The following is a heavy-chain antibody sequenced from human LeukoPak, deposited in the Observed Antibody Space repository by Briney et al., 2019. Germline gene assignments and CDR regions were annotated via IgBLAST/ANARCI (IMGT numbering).Heavy chain of an antibody. J-gene: IGHJ1*01. Sequence: GGSLRLSCAASGFTFSSYAMSWVRQAPGKGLEWVANIKQDGSEKYYVDSVKGRFTISRDNAKNSLYLQMNILRAEDTAIFYCARDRLGYSDWLSTPLFQHWGQGTLVTVSS. D-gene: IGHD3-9*01. CDR2: IKQDGSEK. CDR3: ARDRLGYSDWLSTPLFQH. CDR1: GFTFSSYA. V-gene: IGHV3-7*01.